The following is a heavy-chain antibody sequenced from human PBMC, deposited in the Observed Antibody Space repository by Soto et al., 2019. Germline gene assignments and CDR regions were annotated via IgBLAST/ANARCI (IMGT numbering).Heavy chain of an antibody. Sequence: GGSRILSCSVSGFTFIDVGMHWVRQSPGEGLAWVASISKDGLDRYYSESVKGRFTISRDDSKNTVFLQMNSLKVEDTAAYFCASPREGQWLVFDHWGQRTLVTVSS. CDR1: GFTFIDVG. J-gene: IGHJ4*02. CDR2: ISKDGLDR. CDR3: ASPREGQWLVFDH. V-gene: IGHV3-30*19. D-gene: IGHD6-19*01.